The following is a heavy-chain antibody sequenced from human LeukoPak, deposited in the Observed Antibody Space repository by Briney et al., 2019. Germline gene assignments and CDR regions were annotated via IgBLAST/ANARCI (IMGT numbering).Heavy chain of an antibody. J-gene: IGHJ4*02. V-gene: IGHV3-30*03. CDR3: ATSVVRGADY. CDR2: ISYDGSNK. Sequence: GGSLRLSCTASGFTFSSYAMSWVRQAPGKGLEWVAVISYDGSNKYYADSVKGRFTISRDNSKNTLYLQMNSLRAEDTAVYYCATSVVRGADYWGQGTLVTVSS. D-gene: IGHD3-10*01. CDR1: GFTFSSYA.